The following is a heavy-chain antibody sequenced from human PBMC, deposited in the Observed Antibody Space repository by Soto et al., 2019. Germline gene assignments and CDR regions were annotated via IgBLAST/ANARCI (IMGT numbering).Heavy chain of an antibody. J-gene: IGHJ4*02. CDR1: GFTFSSNA. Sequence: PGGSLRLSCAASGFTFSSNAMSWVRQAPGKGLEWVSAISGSGSRTSYADSVKGRFTISRDNAKNTVYLQMNSLRAEDTAVYYCARVLMASDDYWGQGTMVTVSS. CDR3: ARVLMASDDY. CDR2: ISGSGSRT. V-gene: IGHV3-23*01.